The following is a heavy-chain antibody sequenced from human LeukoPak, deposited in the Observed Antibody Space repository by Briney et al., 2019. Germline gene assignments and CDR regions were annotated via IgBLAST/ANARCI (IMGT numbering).Heavy chain of an antibody. V-gene: IGHV5-51*01. D-gene: IGHD2-8*01. CDR3: ARLAYCSNDVCYSNYYYSMDV. CDR2: IYPDDSDT. J-gene: IGHJ6*03. Sequence: GESLKSSRKGPAYTFSSYWIGWVREMPGKGLEWRGIIYPDDSDTRDSPSFQGQVTISADKSISTAYLQWSSLKASDTAMYYCARLAYCSNDVCYSNYYYSMDVWGKGTTVTVS. CDR1: AYTFSSYW.